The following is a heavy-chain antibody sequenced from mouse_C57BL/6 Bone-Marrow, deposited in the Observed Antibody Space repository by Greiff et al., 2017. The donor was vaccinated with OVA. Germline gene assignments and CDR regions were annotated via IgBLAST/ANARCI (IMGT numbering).Heavy chain of an antibody. CDR3: AISFITTVVGDY. CDR2: IHPSDSDP. Sequence: VQLQQSGAELVKPGASVKVSCKASGYTFTSYWMHWVKQRPGQGLEWIGRIHPSDSDPNYNQKFKGKATLTVDKSSSTAYMQLSSLTSEDSAVYYCAISFITTVVGDYWGQGTTLTVSS. D-gene: IGHD1-1*01. V-gene: IGHV1-74*01. J-gene: IGHJ2*01. CDR1: GYTFTSYW.